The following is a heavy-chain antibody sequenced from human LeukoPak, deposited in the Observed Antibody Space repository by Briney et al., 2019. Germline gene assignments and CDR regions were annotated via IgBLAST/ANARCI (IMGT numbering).Heavy chain of an antibody. CDR2: ICGSGSCT. CDR3: AKHDLSGSYFVY. V-gene: IGHV3-23*01. CDR1: GFTFSNYA. J-gene: IGHJ4*02. Sequence: GGSLGLSCAASGFTFSNYALGWVRQAPGKGLEWVSTICGSGSCTYYADSVKGRFTISRDNSRNTLSLQMNSLRVEDAALYYCAKHDLSGSYFVYWGQGTLVTVSS. D-gene: IGHD3-10*01.